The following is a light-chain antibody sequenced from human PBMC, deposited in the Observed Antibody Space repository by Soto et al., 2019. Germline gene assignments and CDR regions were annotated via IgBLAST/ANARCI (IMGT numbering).Light chain of an antibody. V-gene: IGKV1-27*01. J-gene: IGKJ3*01. CDR1: QGIRNF. CDR3: QKHSSVPV. Sequence: DIQMTQSPTSLSASVGDRVTITCRASQGIRNFVAWYQQKPGKAPKLLIYAASTLQSGVPSRFSGSGSGTEFTLTINSLQPEDVANYSCQKHSSVPVFGPGTKVEIK. CDR2: AAS.